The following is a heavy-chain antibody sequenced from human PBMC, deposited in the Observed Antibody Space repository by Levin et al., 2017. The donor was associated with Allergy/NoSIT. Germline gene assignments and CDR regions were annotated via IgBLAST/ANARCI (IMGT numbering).Heavy chain of an antibody. Sequence: GESLKISCKASGYTFTDYYIHWVRQAPGQGLEWMGWINPKSGGRTYAQKFQGRLTMTRDTSISTAYMELRRLTSDDTAVYYCARFKNTESADYYGMDVWGQGTAVPVSS. CDR2: INPKSGGR. V-gene: IGHV1-2*02. J-gene: IGHJ6*02. CDR1: GYTFTDYY. D-gene: IGHD2/OR15-2a*01. CDR3: ARFKNTESADYYGMDV.